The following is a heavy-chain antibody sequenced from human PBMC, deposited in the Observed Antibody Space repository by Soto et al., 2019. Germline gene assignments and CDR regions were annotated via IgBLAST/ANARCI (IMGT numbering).Heavy chain of an antibody. V-gene: IGHV3-30*05. D-gene: IGHD1-1*01. CDR3: AKERGRNRNFAMDV. CDR2: ISYDGSFV. J-gene: IGHJ6*02. Sequence: GGSLRLSCVVSGLTFSDYGFHWVRQAPGKGLDWVAAISYDGSFVYYADSVRGRFTISRDNSRNTLDLQMNTLRHEGTAVYYCAKERGRNRNFAMDVWGQGTSVTVSS. CDR1: GLTFSDYG.